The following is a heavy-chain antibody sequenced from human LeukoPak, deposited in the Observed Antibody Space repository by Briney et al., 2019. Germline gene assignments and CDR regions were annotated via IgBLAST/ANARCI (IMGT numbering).Heavy chain of an antibody. V-gene: IGHV3-15*01. CDR1: GFAFTNAW. J-gene: IGHJ4*02. CDR2: IKSKSHGGTA. CDR3: AREKAAFMVRGAPLDY. Sequence: NAGGSLRLSCTASGFAFTNAWMTWVRQAPGKGLEWVGRIKSKSHGGTADYAAPVKGRFTISRDNSKNTLYLQMNSLRAEDTAVYYCAREKAAFMVRGAPLDYWGQGTLVTVSS. D-gene: IGHD3-10*01.